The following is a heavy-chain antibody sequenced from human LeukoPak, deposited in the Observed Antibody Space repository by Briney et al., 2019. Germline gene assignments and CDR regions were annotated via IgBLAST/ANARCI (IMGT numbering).Heavy chain of an antibody. J-gene: IGHJ6*03. V-gene: IGHV4-61*08. D-gene: IGHD2-2*01. CDR1: GGSISSGGYY. CDR2: IYSSGST. CDR3: ARVGCSSTSCYRDYYYYMDV. Sequence: PSETLSLTCTVSGGSISSGGYYWRWIRQPPGKGLEWIGRIYSSGSTSYNPSLKSRVTMSVDTSKNQFSLKLSSVTAADTAVYYCARVGCSSTSCYRDYYYYMDVWGKGTTVTVSS.